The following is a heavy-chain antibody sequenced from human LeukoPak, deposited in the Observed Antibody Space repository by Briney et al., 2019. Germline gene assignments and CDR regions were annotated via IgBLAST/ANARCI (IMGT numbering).Heavy chain of an antibody. CDR2: IYYSGYT. J-gene: IGHJ5*02. V-gene: IGHV4-39*07. CDR3: ARGTVGYCSGGSCQGWFDP. CDR1: GGSISSSTYY. D-gene: IGHD2-15*01. Sequence: SETLSLTCTVSGGSISSSTYYWGWIRQPPGKGLEWIGSIYYSGYTYYNPSLESRVTISVDTSKNQFSLKLSSVTAADTAVYYCARGTVGYCSGGSCQGWFDPWGQGTLVTVSS.